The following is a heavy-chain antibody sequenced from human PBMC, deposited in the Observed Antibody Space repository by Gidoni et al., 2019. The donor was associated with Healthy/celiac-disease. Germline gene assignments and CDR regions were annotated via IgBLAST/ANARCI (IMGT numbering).Heavy chain of an antibody. CDR1: GGSISSGGHY. CDR2: IYTSGST. J-gene: IGHJ6*02. V-gene: IGHV4-61*02. CDR3: ARDPLYYYYGMDV. Sequence: TLSLTCTVSGGSISSGGHYWSWIRQPAGTGLVGIGRIYTSGSTNYNPSLKSRVTISVDTSKNQFSLKLSSVTAADTAVYYCARDPLYYYYGMDVWGQGTTVTVSS.